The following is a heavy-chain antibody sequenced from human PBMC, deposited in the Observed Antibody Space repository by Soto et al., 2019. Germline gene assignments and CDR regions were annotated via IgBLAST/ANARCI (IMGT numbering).Heavy chain of an antibody. CDR3: ARGDASPWFYFDH. D-gene: IGHD3-9*01. CDR2: IIPFVDVA. Sequence: SVKVSCKASGYSFSFYGINWVRQAPGQGLEWMGRIIPFVDVANSAQRFHDRVTFTADKSTDTAYMELSSLRPDDTAVYYCARGDASPWFYFDHWGLGSLVTVSS. V-gene: IGHV1-69*04. J-gene: IGHJ4*02. CDR1: GYSFSFYG.